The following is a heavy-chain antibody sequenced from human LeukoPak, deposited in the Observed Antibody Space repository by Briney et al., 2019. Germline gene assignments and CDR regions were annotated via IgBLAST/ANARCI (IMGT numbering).Heavy chain of an antibody. CDR1: VGSFSSSNW. CDR2: SYHSGRT. CDR3: ARSLTMVRGVSNYYYYGMDV. V-gene: IGHV4-4*02. Sequence: SGTLALTRAVSVGSFSSSNWWSWVRPPPGTGLDGIGESYHSGRTNYNPSLKSRVTISVDKSKNQFSLKLSSVTAADTAVYYGARSLTMVRGVSNYYYYGMDVWGKGTTVTVSS. D-gene: IGHD3-10*01. J-gene: IGHJ6*04.